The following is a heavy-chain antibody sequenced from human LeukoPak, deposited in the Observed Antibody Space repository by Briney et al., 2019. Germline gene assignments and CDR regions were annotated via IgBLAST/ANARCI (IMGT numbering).Heavy chain of an antibody. CDR3: ARHFFGDSSSWFFYMDV. J-gene: IGHJ6*03. D-gene: IGHD6-13*01. CDR1: GYSFTSYW. CDR2: IYRGDSDT. V-gene: IGHV5-51*01. Sequence: GESLKISCKGSGYSFTSYWIGWGRQMPGKGLEGMGMIYRGDSDTRYSPSFQGQVTIPADKSISTAYLQWSSLKASDTAMYYCARHFFGDSSSWFFYMDVWGKGTTVTVSS.